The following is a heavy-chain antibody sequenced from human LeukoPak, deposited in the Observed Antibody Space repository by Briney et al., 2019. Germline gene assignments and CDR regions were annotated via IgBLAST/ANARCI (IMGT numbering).Heavy chain of an antibody. V-gene: IGHV4-59*01. CDR1: GGSISSYY. CDR2: IYYSGST. Sequence: SETLSLTCTVSGGSISSYYWSWIRQPPGKGLEWIGYIYYSGSTNYTPSLKSRVTISVDTSKNQFSLKLSSVTAADTAVYYCARHQAAMVDYWGQGTLVTVSS. J-gene: IGHJ4*02. D-gene: IGHD5-18*01. CDR3: ARHQAAMVDY.